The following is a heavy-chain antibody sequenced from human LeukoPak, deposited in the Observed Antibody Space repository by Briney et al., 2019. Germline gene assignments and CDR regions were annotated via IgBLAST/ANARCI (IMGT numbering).Heavy chain of an antibody. CDR3: AKWGDYDVLTGYYVSDY. D-gene: IGHD3-9*01. CDR2: ITGGGGNT. Sequence: GGSLRLSCAASGFTFSNYAMSWVRQAPGKGLEWVSAITGGGGNTYYADSVKGRFTISRDNSKNTVFLQMNSLRAEDTAVYYCAKWGDYDVLTGYYVSDYWGQGALVTVSS. J-gene: IGHJ4*02. V-gene: IGHV3-23*01. CDR1: GFTFSNYA.